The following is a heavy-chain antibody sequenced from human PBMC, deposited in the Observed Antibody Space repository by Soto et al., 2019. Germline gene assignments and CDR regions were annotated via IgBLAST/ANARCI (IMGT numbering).Heavy chain of an antibody. D-gene: IGHD4-17*01. CDR1: GGTFSSYA. CDR3: ARVHDYGDYGESGFDP. CDR2: IIPIFGTA. V-gene: IGHV1-69*13. J-gene: IGHJ5*02. Sequence: SVKVSCKASGGTFSSYAISWVRQAPGQGLEWMGGIIPIFGTANYAQKFQGRVTITADESTSTAYMELSSLRSEDTAVYYCARVHDYGDYGESGFDPWGQGTLVTVSS.